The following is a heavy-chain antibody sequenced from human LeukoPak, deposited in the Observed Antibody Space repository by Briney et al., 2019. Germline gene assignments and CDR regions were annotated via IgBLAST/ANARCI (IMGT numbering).Heavy chain of an antibody. CDR2: IIPIFGTA. CDR1: GGTFSSYA. J-gene: IGHJ4*02. CDR3: ARGKREAAAGTRFDY. D-gene: IGHD6-13*01. Sequence: ASVKVSCKASGGTFSSYAISWARQAPGQGLEWMGGIIPIFGTANYAQKLQGRVTITADESTSTAYMELSSLRSEDTAVYYCARGKREAAAGTRFDYWGQGTLVTVSS. V-gene: IGHV1-69*01.